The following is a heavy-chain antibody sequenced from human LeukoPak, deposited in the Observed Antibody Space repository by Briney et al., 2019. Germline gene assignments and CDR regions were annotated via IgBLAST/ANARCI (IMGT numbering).Heavy chain of an antibody. CDR1: GGSISSGSYF. D-gene: IGHD3-9*01. V-gene: IGHV4-61*02. CDR2: IYTSGST. Sequence: SETLSLTCTVSGGSISSGSYFWIWIRQPAGKGLEWIVRIYTSGSTNYNPSLRSRVTISVDTSKNQFSLKLSSVTAADTAVYYCASRAAYYDILTGYSFDYWGQGTLVTVSS. CDR3: ASRAAYYDILTGYSFDY. J-gene: IGHJ4*02.